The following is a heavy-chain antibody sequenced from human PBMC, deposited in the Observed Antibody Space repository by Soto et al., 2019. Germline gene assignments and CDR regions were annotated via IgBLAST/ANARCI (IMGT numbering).Heavy chain of an antibody. CDR1: GYTFTSYS. D-gene: IGHD5-12*01. CDR3: ARVTAEGYSGYEFDY. V-gene: IGHV1-18*01. CDR2: ISAYNGNT. Sequence: QVQLVQSGAEVKKPGASVKVSCKASGYTFTSYSISWVRQAPGQGLEWMGWISAYNGNTNYAKKLQGRVTMTTDTSTSTAYMELRVLRSGDTALYYCARVTAEGYSGYEFDYWGQGTLVTVSS. J-gene: IGHJ4*02.